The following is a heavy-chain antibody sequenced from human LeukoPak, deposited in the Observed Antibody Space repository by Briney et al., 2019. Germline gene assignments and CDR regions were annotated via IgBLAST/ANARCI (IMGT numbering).Heavy chain of an antibody. CDR3: AGVRGSARFSSWAFDY. V-gene: IGHV4-34*01. CDR1: GGSFSGYY. D-gene: IGHD6-13*01. Sequence: PSETLSLTCAVYGGSFSGYYWSWIRQPPGKGLDWIGEINHSGSTNYNPSLKSRVTISVDTSKNQFSLKLSSVTAADTAVYYCAGVRGSARFSSWAFDYWGQGTLVTVSS. CDR2: INHSGST. J-gene: IGHJ4*02.